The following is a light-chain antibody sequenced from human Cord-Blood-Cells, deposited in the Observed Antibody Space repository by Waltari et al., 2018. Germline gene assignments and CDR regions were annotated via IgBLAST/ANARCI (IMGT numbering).Light chain of an antibody. V-gene: IGKV3-15*01. CDR1: QSVSSN. CDR3: QQYNNWPPLT. Sequence: EIVMTQSPATLSVSPGERATPSCRATQSVSSNLAWYQQKPGQAPRLLIYGASTRATGIPARFSVSGSGTEFTLTISSLQSEDFAVYYCQQYNNWPPLTFGGGTKVEIK. CDR2: GAS. J-gene: IGKJ4*01.